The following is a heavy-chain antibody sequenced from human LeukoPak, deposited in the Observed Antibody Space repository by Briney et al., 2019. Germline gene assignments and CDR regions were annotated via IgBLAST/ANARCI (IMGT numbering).Heavy chain of an antibody. CDR2: TYYRSKWNY. D-gene: IGHD3-3*01. CDR3: ARDPSDDQGLDY. J-gene: IGHJ4*02. V-gene: IGHV6-1*01. CDR1: GDSVSSKTAA. Sequence: SQTLSLACAISGDSVSSKTAAWYWIRQSPSSGLEWLGRTYYRSKWNYQYADSVRSRITIKVDTSKNQFSLQLNSVTPEDTALYYCARDPSDDQGLDYWGQGTLVTVSS.